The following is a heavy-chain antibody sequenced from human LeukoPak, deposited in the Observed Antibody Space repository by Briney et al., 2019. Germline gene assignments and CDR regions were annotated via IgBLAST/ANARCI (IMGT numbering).Heavy chain of an antibody. V-gene: IGHV3-74*01. CDR1: GFTFSSYW. J-gene: IGHJ4*02. CDR3: ARVRGYCSGGSCYSGGYYFDY. Sequence: GGSLRLSCAASGFTFSSYWMHWVRQAPGKGLVWVARMNGDGSSTDYADSVKGRFTISRDNAKNSLYLQMNSLRAEDTAVYYCARVRGYCSGGSCYSGGYYFDYWGQGTLVTVSS. D-gene: IGHD2-15*01. CDR2: MNGDGSST.